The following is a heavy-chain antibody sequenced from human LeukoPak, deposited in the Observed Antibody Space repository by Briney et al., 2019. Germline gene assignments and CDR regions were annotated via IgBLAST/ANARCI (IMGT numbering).Heavy chain of an antibody. Sequence: GGSLRLSCAASGFTFSDYYISWIRQAPGKGLEWVSAINGGNSDTNYAESVKGRFTISRDNSRNTLYLQMNSLRAEDTAVYYCAKDLLRWAFDYWGQGTLVTVSS. CDR2: INGGNSDT. CDR3: AKDLLRWAFDY. CDR1: GFTFSDYY. J-gene: IGHJ4*02. V-gene: IGHV3-11*05. D-gene: IGHD2-15*01.